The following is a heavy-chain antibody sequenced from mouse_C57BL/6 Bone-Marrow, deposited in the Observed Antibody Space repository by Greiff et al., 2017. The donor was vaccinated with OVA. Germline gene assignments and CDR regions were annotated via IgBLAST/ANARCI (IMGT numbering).Heavy chain of an antibody. CDR1: GYTFTSYG. CDR2: IYPRSGNT. J-gene: IGHJ4*01. V-gene: IGHV1-81*01. D-gene: IGHD2-4*01. Sequence: VQLQESGAELARPGASVKLSCKASGYTFTSYGISWVKQRTGQGLEWIGEIYPRSGNTYYHEKFKGKATLTADKSSSTAYMELRSLTSEDSAVYFCARERDYDYDEDAMDYWGQGTSVTVSS. CDR3: ARERDYDYDEDAMDY.